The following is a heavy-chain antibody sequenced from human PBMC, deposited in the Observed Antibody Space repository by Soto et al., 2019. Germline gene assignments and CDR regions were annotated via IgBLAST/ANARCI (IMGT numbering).Heavy chain of an antibody. CDR2: ISGSGGST. V-gene: IGHV3-23*01. Sequence: EVQLLESGGGLVQPGGSLRLSCAASGFTFSSYAMSWVRQAPGKGLEWVSAISGSGGSTYYADSVKGRFTISRDNSKDTLHLQMNSLSAEDTAVYYCAKILRGSYRNAFDLWGQGTMVTVSS. CDR3: AKILRGSYRNAFDL. CDR1: GFTFSSYA. D-gene: IGHD1-26*01. J-gene: IGHJ3*01.